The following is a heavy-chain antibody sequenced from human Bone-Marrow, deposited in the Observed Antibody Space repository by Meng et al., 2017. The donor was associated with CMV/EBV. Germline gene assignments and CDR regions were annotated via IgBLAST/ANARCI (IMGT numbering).Heavy chain of an antibody. D-gene: IGHD3-10*01. CDR1: GFTFSSYS. CDR3: ARWTHEELNWFDP. Sequence: GESLKISCAASGFTFSSYSMNWVRQAPGKGLEWVSSISSSSSYIYYADSVKGRFTISRDNAKNSLYLQMNGLRAEDTAVYYCARWTHEELNWFDPWGQGTLVTVSS. V-gene: IGHV3-21*01. J-gene: IGHJ5*02. CDR2: ISSSSSYI.